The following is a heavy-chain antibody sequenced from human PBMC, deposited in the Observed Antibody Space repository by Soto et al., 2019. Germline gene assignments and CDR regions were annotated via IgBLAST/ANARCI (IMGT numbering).Heavy chain of an antibody. J-gene: IGHJ3*02. CDR1: GFTFSSYS. Sequence: GGSLRLSCAASGFTFSSYSMNWVRQAPGKGLEWVSYISSSSSTIYYADSVKGRFTISRDNAKNSLYLQMNSLRAEDTAVYYCARDRHEHVDIVAGTDAFDIWGQGTMVTVSS. CDR2: ISSSSSTI. V-gene: IGHV3-48*01. CDR3: ARDRHEHVDIVAGTDAFDI. D-gene: IGHD5-12*01.